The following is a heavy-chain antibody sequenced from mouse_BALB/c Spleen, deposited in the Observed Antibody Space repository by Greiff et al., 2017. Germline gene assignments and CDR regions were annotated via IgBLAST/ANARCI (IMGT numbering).Heavy chain of an antibody. D-gene: IGHD2-4*01. V-gene: IGHV7-3*02. CDR2: IRNKANGYTT. CDR3: ARVPMITTKGYAMDY. J-gene: IGHJ4*01. Sequence: EVNVVESGGGLVQPGGSLRLSCAPSGFTFTDYYMSWVRQPPGKALEWLGFIRNKANGYTTEYSASVKGRFTISRDNSLSILYLQMNTLRAEDSATYYCARVPMITTKGYAMDYWGQGTSVTVSS. CDR1: GFTFTDYY.